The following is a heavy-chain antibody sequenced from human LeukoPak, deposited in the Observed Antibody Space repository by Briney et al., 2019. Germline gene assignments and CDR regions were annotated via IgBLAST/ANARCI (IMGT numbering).Heavy chain of an antibody. J-gene: IGHJ5*02. V-gene: IGHV1-2*06. D-gene: IGHD3-16*01. CDR2: INPNSGGT. Sequence: ASVKVSCKASGYTFTGYYMHWVRQAPGQGLEWMGRINPNSGGTNYAQKFQGRVTMTRDTSISTAYMELSRLRSDDTAVYYCARVFSPPAGGSSVPIWFDPWGQGTLVTVSS. CDR3: ARVFSPPAGGSSVPIWFDP. CDR1: GYTFTGYY.